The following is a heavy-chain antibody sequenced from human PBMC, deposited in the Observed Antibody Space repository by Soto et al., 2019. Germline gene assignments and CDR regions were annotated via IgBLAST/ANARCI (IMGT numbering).Heavy chain of an antibody. D-gene: IGHD2-15*01. CDR3: AREGYCSRGSCALYDHDYFGMDV. J-gene: IGHJ6*02. Sequence: QVQLVQSGAEVKKPGASVKVSCKASGYTFTRYGISWVRQAPGQGLEWMGWINSYNGNTKYAQKLRGRVTVTTDTSTSTAHMEMTSLTSDDTAVYYCAREGYCSRGSCALYDHDYFGMDVWGQGTTVTV. V-gene: IGHV1-18*01. CDR1: GYTFTRYG. CDR2: INSYNGNT.